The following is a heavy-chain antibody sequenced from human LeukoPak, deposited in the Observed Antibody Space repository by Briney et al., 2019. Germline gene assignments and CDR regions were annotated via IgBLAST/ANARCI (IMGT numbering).Heavy chain of an antibody. D-gene: IGHD6-13*01. Sequence: SQTLSLTCALSGDSVSITGAAWNWVRQSPSRGLEWLGRTYYRSKWYNDYAVSVKSLITINPDTSKNQFSLQLHSVTPEDTAVYYCAAGFIAAVGVGIGWCDLWGQGTLVTVSS. CDR1: GDSVSITGAA. CDR2: TYYRSKWYN. J-gene: IGHJ5*02. V-gene: IGHV6-1*03. CDR3: AAGFIAAVGVGIGWCDL.